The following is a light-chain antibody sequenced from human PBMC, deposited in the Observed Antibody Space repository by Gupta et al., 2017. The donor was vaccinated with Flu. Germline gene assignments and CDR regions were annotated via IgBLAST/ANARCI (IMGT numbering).Light chain of an antibody. Sequence: QSALTQPPSASGSPGQSVTISCTGTSSAVGGYNYFSWYQQHPGKAPKLMISEVSKRPSGVPDRFSGSKSGNTASLTVSGLQAEDEADYYCSSYAGSWVFGGGTKLTVL. V-gene: IGLV2-8*01. CDR1: SSAVGGYNY. CDR2: EVS. J-gene: IGLJ3*02. CDR3: SSYAGSWV.